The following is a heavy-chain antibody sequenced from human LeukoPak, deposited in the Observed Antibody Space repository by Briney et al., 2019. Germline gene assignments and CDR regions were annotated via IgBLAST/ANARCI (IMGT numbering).Heavy chain of an antibody. D-gene: IGHD4/OR15-4a*01. CDR1: TDSISDHY. V-gene: IGHV4-59*11. J-gene: IGHJ5*02. CDR2: ISDTGSI. Sequence: SETLSLTCTVSTDSISDHYWGWIRQPPGKGLEWIAYISDTGSISYKPSLKSRVTISLKTSQNQFSLKVTSVNTSDTPAYYCARLTENNWFDPWGQGILVTVSS. CDR3: ARLTENNWFDP.